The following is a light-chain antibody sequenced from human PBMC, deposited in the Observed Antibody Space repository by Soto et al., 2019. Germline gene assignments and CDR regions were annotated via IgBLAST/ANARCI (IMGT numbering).Light chain of an antibody. CDR1: QSVSIH. CDR3: QQYSNWPPIT. J-gene: IGKJ5*01. Sequence: EINMTQSPATLSVSLGERATLSCRASQSVSIHLAWYQQKPGQAPRLLIYDTSTRATGIPARFSGSGSGTEFTLTISSLQSEDFAVYYCQQYSNWPPITFGQGPRLEIK. V-gene: IGKV3-15*01. CDR2: DTS.